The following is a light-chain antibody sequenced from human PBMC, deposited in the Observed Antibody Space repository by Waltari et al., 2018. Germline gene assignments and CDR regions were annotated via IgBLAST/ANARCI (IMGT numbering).Light chain of an antibody. Sequence: EIVLTQSPATLSLSPGERATLSCRASQSVNWSLAGYQQRPGQAPRLLIYDTSNRATGIPARFSGSGSETDFTLTISSLEPDDSAVYYCQQRRNWPLTFGGGTKVEIK. CDR1: QSVNWS. CDR2: DTS. V-gene: IGKV3-11*01. CDR3: QQRRNWPLT. J-gene: IGKJ4*01.